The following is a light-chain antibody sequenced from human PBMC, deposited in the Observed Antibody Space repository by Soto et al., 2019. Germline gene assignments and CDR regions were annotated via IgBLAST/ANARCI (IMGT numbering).Light chain of an antibody. CDR1: SSDVGGYNY. CDR3: CSYAGSNNLKV. V-gene: IGLV2-8*01. CDR2: EVT. Sequence: QSALTQPPSASGSPGQSVTISCTGTSSDVGGYNYVSWYQQHPGKAPKLMIYEVTKRPSGVPDRFSGSKSGNTASLTVSGPQAEDEADYYCCSYAGSNNLKVFGTGTKVTVL. J-gene: IGLJ1*01.